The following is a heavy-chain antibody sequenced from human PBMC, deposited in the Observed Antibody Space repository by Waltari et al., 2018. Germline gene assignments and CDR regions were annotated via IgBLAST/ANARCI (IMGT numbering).Heavy chain of an antibody. CDR2: IHHTGTV. Sequence: QVQLQESGPGLVRPAETRSLTCTVSRGPISHYYWSWIRQSPGKGLEWIGYIHHTGTVNYNPSLKSRATITLETTHNQFSLRLNSLTDADTAIYYCARWSTVVSFWYFDIWGRGTRVSVSS. CDR3: ARWSTVVSFWYFDI. V-gene: IGHV4-59*01. CDR1: RGPISHYY. J-gene: IGHJ2*01. D-gene: IGHD2-8*02.